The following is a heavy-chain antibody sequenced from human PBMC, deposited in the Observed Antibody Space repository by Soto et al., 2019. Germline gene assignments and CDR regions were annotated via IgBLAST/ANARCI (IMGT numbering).Heavy chain of an antibody. V-gene: IGHV1-46*01. D-gene: IGHD3-22*01. CDR3: ARVQGYYYDSSGYYADWFDT. Sequence: ASVKVSCKASGYTFTSYYMHWVRQAPGQGLEWMGIINPSGGSTSYAQKFQGRVTMTRDTSTSTVYMELSSLRSEDTAVYYCARVQGYYYDSSGYYADWFDTWGQGTLVTVSS. J-gene: IGHJ5*02. CDR1: GYTFTSYY. CDR2: INPSGGST.